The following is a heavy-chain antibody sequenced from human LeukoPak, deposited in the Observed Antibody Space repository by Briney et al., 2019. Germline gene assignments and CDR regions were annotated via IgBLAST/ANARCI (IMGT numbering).Heavy chain of an antibody. CDR1: GFTFSSYS. V-gene: IGHV3-21*01. D-gene: IGHD3-10*01. Sequence: GGSLRLSCAASGFTFSSYSMNWVRQAPGKGLEWVSSISSSSSYIYYADPVKGRFTISRDNAKNSLYLQMNSLRAEDTAVYYCARNQVRGGTDWGQGALVTVSS. CDR2: ISSSSSYI. J-gene: IGHJ4*02. CDR3: ARNQVRGGTD.